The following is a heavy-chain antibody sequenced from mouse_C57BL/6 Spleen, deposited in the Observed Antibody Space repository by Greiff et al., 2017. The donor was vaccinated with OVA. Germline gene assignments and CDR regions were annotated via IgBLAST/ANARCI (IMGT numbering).Heavy chain of an antibody. CDR1: GFTFSDYG. J-gene: IGHJ3*01. CDR2: ISSGSSTI. D-gene: IGHD2-4*01. V-gene: IGHV5-17*01. CDR3: ERDYEGIGWFAY. Sequence: EVMLVESGGGLVKPGGSLKLSCAASGFTFSDYGMHWVRQATGKGLEWVAYISSGSSTIYYADTVKGRFTISRDNAKNTRFLQMTSLRSEDTAMYDCERDYEGIGWFAYWGQGTMLTVSA.